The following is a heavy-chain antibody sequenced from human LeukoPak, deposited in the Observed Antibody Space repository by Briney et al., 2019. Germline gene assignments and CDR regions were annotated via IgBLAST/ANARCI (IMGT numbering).Heavy chain of an antibody. J-gene: IGHJ4*02. D-gene: IGHD4-17*01. Sequence: SETLSLICTVSGGSISSRKSYWGGVRQPPGQGPEWIGSIYYDGTTYYNPSLRSLVTISIDTSKTQFSLELTPVTAADTAVYYCAGCGLGDHYFEYWGQGNLVTVSS. CDR3: AGCGLGDHYFEY. CDR1: GGSISSRKSY. CDR2: IYYDGTT. V-gene: IGHV4-39*01.